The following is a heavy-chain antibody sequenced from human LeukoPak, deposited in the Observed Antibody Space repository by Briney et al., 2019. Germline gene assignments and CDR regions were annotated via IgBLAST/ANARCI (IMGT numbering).Heavy chain of an antibody. CDR1: GYTLTELS. V-gene: IGHV1-24*01. CDR2: FDPEDGET. D-gene: IGHD3-22*01. J-gene: IGHJ4*02. CDR3: ATPSDDDYYYDSSGYYY. Sequence: GASVKVSCKVSGYTLTELSMHWVRQAPGNGLEWMGGFDPEDGETIYAQKFQGRVTMTEDTSTDTAYMELSSLRSEDTAVYYCATPSDDDYYYDSSGYYYWGQGTLVTVSS.